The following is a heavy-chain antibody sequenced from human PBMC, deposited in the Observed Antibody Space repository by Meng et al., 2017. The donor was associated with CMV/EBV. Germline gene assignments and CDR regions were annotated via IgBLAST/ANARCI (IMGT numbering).Heavy chain of an antibody. V-gene: IGHV4-34*01. CDR3: ATPVGAYYFDY. J-gene: IGHJ4*02. Sequence: ESLKISCAVYGGSFSGYYWSWIRQPPGKGLEWIGEINHSGSTNYNPSLKSRVTISVDTSKNQFSLKLKYVTAADTAVYYCATPVGAYYFDYWGQGTLVTVSS. CDR1: GGSFSGYY. CDR2: INHSGST. D-gene: IGHD3-16*01.